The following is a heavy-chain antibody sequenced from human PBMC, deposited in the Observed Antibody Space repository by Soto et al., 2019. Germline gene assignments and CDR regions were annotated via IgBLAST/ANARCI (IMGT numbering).Heavy chain of an antibody. V-gene: IGHV3-13*01. CDR2: IGTAGDT. J-gene: IGHJ6*02. D-gene: IGHD6-6*01. CDR1: GFTFSSYD. Sequence: GGSLRLSCAASGFTFSSYDMHWFRQATGKGLEWVSAIGTAGDTYYPGSVKGRFTISRENAKNSLYLQMNSLRAGDTAVYYCARGGAARYYYYGMDVWGQGTTVTVSS. CDR3: ARGGAARYYYYGMDV.